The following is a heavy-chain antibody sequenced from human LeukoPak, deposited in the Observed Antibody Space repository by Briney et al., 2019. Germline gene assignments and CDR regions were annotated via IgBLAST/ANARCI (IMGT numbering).Heavy chain of an antibody. Sequence: GESLRISCKGSGYSFTSYWISWVRQMPGKGLEWMGRIDPSDSYTNYSPSFQGHVTISADKSISTAYLQWSSLKASDTAMYYCARPEVDTAMSDYYYGMDVWGKGTTVTVSS. J-gene: IGHJ6*04. CDR3: ARPEVDTAMSDYYYGMDV. V-gene: IGHV5-10-1*01. D-gene: IGHD5-18*01. CDR2: IDPSDSYT. CDR1: GYSFTSYW.